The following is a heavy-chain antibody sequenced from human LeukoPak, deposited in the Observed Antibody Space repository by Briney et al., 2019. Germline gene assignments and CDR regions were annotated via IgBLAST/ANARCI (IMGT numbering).Heavy chain of an antibody. Sequence: GGSLRLSCAASGFTFSSYAMHWVRQAPGKGLEWVSYITSSSSTIQYADSAKGRFTVSRDNAKNSLYLQMNSLRAEDTAVYYCARGTAYYVNDYWGQGALVTVSS. V-gene: IGHV3-48*01. CDR1: GFTFSSYA. CDR3: ARGTAYYVNDY. CDR2: ITSSSSTI. D-gene: IGHD1-26*01. J-gene: IGHJ4*02.